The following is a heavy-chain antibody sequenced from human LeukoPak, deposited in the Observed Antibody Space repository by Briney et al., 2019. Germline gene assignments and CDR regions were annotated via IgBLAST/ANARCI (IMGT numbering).Heavy chain of an antibody. D-gene: IGHD6-13*01. V-gene: IGHV3-30*04. CDR1: GFTFSSYA. J-gene: IGHJ3*02. CDR2: IRYDGSNT. CDR3: ARGQSAAGTRGAFDI. Sequence: PGRSLRLSCAASGFTFSSYAMHWVRQAPGKGLQWVAFIRYDGSNTYYAEFVKGRFTISRDNSKNTLFLQMSSLRAEDTAVYYCARGQSAAGTRGAFDIWGQGTMVTVSS.